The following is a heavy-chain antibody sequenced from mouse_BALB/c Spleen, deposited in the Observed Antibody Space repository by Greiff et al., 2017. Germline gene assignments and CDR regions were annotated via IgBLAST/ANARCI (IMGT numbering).Heavy chain of an antibody. J-gene: IGHJ2*01. CDR2: IYPGSGST. CDR3: VYDYDGRVDW. V-gene: IGHV1-55*01. Sequence: QVLLQQPGAELVKPGTSVKLSCKASGYNFTSYWINWVKLRPGQGLEWIGDIYPGSGSTNYNEKFMSKATLTVDTSSSTAYMQLSSLASEDSALYYCVYDYDGRVDWWGQGTTLTVS. CDR1: GYNFTSYW. D-gene: IGHD2-4*01.